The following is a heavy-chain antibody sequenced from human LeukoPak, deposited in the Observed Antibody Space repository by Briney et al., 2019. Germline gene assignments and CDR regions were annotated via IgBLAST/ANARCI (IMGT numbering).Heavy chain of an antibody. CDR3: ATDGAGFDT. CDR2: INIGGTNT. J-gene: IGHJ5*02. V-gene: IGHV3-48*04. CDR1: GFTFSSFS. Sequence: GGSLRLSCAASGFTFSSFSMNWVRQAPGKGLEWLSYINIGGTNTHYADSVKGRFTISRDNAKKSLYLEMNNLRAEDTAVYYCATDGAGFDTWGQGVLVTVSS.